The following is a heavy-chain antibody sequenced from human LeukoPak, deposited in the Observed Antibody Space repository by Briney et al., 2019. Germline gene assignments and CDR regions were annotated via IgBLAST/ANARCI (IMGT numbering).Heavy chain of an antibody. Sequence: ASVKVSCKASGYTFTGYYMHWVRQAPGQGLEWMGRINPNSGGTNYAQKFQGRVTMTRDTSISTAYMELSRLRSDDTAVYYCARDYDFWSGYPSYYYYYYMDVWGKGTTVTVS. V-gene: IGHV1-2*06. CDR3: ARDYDFWSGYPSYYYYYYMDV. D-gene: IGHD3-3*01. CDR2: INPNSGGT. CDR1: GYTFTGYY. J-gene: IGHJ6*03.